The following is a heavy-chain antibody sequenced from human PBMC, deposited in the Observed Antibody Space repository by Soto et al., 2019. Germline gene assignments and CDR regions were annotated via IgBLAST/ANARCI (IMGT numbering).Heavy chain of an antibody. CDR3: ATDLAGHDY. V-gene: IGHV3-30*03. CDR2: ISYDGSNK. Sequence: QVQLVESGGGVVQPGRSLRLSCAASGFTFSSYGMHWVRQAPGKGLEWVAVISYDGSNKYYADSVKGRFTISRDNSKNTLYLQMNSLRAEDTAVYYCATDLAGHDYWGQGTLVTVSS. CDR1: GFTFSSYG. D-gene: IGHD6-13*01. J-gene: IGHJ4*02.